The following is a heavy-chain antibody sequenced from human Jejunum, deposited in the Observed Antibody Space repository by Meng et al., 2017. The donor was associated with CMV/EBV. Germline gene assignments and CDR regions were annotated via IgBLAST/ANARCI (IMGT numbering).Heavy chain of an antibody. J-gene: IGHJ4*02. CDR2: IYWDNDK. Sequence: SLNSSPVGVGWIRQPTGKALEWLAFIYWDNDKRYNPSLKNRLTITKDAPKNQVVLTMTNMDPADTATYHCVHRKDYSGNWNGGSADFWGPGALVTVSS. CDR1: SLNSSPVG. CDR3: VHRKDYSGNWNGGSADF. D-gene: IGHD1-1*01. V-gene: IGHV2-5*02.